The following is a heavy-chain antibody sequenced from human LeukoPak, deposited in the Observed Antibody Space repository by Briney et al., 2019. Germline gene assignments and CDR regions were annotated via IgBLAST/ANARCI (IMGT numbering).Heavy chain of an antibody. CDR3: ARRALWFGELLPLDY. Sequence: ASVKVSCKASGYTFTSCGISWVRQAPGQGLEWMGWISAYNGNTNYAQKLQGRVTMTTDTSTSTAYMELRSLRSDDTAVYYCARRALWFGELLPLDYWGQGTLVTVSS. V-gene: IGHV1-18*04. CDR1: GYTFTSCG. D-gene: IGHD3-10*01. J-gene: IGHJ4*02. CDR2: ISAYNGNT.